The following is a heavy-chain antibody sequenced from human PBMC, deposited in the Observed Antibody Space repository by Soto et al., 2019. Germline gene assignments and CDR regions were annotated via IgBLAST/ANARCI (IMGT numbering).Heavy chain of an antibody. CDR2: ISAYNGNT. Sequence: ASVKVSCKASGYTFTSYGISWVRQAPGQGLEWMGWISAYNGNTNYAQKLQGRVTMTTDTSTSTAYMELRSLRSDDTAVYYCARDAWIAVSLPGEYWGQGTLETVSS. D-gene: IGHD6-19*01. V-gene: IGHV1-18*01. CDR3: ARDAWIAVSLPGEY. CDR1: GYTFTSYG. J-gene: IGHJ4*02.